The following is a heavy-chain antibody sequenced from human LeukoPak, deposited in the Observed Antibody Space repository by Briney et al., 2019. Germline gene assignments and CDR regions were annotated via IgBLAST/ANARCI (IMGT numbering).Heavy chain of an antibody. J-gene: IGHJ4*02. D-gene: IGHD3-3*01. CDR1: GYTFTGHY. Sequence: GASVKVSCKASGYTFTGHYMHWVRQAPGQGLEWMGWINPNSGGTNYAQKFQGRVTMTRDTSISTAYMELSRLRSDDTAVYYCASAVEWLLYYFDYWGQGTLVTVSS. V-gene: IGHV1-2*02. CDR2: INPNSGGT. CDR3: ASAVEWLLYYFDY.